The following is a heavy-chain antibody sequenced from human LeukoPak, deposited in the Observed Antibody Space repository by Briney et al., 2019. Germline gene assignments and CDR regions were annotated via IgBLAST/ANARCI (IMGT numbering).Heavy chain of an antibody. CDR3: AKDHGYNYRHAFDI. V-gene: IGHV3-30*18. D-gene: IGHD5-24*01. Sequence: QPGGSLRLSCAASGFTFSNYGMHWVRQAPGKGLEWVAIISYDGSIQYYADSVKGRFTISRDTSKNTLYLQMNSLRTEDTAVYYCAKDHGYNYRHAFDIWGQGTLVTVSS. J-gene: IGHJ3*02. CDR1: GFTFSNYG. CDR2: ISYDGSIQ.